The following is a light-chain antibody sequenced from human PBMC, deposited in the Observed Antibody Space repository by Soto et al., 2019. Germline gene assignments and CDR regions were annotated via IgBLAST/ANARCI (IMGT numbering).Light chain of an antibody. J-gene: IGLJ3*02. CDR3: SSYAGSNTFL. CDR1: SSDVGDYNY. CDR2: EVN. V-gene: IGLV2-8*01. Sequence: QSVLTQPPSASGSTGQSVTISCTGTSSDVGDYNYVSWYQQHPGKAPKLIIYEVNKRPSGVPDRFSGSKSGNTASLTVSGLQAEDEADYYCSSYAGSNTFLFGGGTKVTVL.